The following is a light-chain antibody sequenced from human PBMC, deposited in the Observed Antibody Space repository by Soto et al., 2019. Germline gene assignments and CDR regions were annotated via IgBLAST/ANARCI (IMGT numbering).Light chain of an antibody. V-gene: IGKV3-20*01. CDR1: QSVSNNY. J-gene: IGKJ1*01. Sequence: EIVLTQSPGTLSLSPGERATLSCRASQSVSNNYLAWYKQKPGQAPRLLIYGATSRATGIPDRFSGSGSGTDFAFTISRLEPEDFAVYHCQQYGGSPWTFGQGTKVDIK. CDR3: QQYGGSPWT. CDR2: GAT.